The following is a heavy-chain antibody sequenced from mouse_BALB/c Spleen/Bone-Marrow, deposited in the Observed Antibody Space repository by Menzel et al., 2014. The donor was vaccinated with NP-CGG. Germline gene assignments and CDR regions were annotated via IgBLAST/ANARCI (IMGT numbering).Heavy chain of an antibody. CDR3: ARYWDAY. J-gene: IGHJ3*01. D-gene: IGHD4-1*01. Sequence: QVQLQQSRAELAKPRASVKMSCKASGYTFTNYWMHWVKQRPGQGLEWIGYIDPNTYYTRYNQKFEDKATLTADKSSSTAYLQLSSLTSEDSAVYYCARYWDAYWGQGTLVTVSA. V-gene: IGHV1-7*01. CDR1: GYTFTNYW. CDR2: IDPNTYYT.